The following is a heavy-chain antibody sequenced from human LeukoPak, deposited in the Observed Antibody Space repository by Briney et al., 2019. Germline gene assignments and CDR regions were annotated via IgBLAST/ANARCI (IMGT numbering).Heavy chain of an antibody. CDR3: AKDIGWELPTYGFDY. V-gene: IGHV3-43D*03. D-gene: IGHD1-26*01. CDR1: GFTFDDYA. J-gene: IGHJ4*02. CDR2: ISWDGGST. Sequence: TGGSLRLSCAASGFTFDDYAMHWVRQAPGKGLEWVSLISWDGGSTYYADSVKGRFTISRDNSKNSLYLQMNSLRAEDTALYYCAKDIGWELPTYGFDYWGQGTLVTVSS.